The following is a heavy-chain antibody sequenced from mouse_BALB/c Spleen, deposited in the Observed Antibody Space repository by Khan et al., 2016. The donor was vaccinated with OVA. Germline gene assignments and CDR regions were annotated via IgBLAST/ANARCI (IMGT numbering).Heavy chain of an antibody. CDR3: ARAYYRNNGYYAMDY. Sequence: VQLQESGPGLVAPSQSLSITCTVSGFSLSRYSIHWVRQPPGKGLEWLGMIWGGGGTDYNSTLTSRLSIRNVNSKSKAPLKMNSLQTDDTAIYYCARAYYRNNGYYAMDYWGQGTSVTVSS. V-gene: IGHV2-6-4*01. CDR1: GFSLSRYS. CDR2: IWGGGGT. D-gene: IGHD2-14*01. J-gene: IGHJ4*01.